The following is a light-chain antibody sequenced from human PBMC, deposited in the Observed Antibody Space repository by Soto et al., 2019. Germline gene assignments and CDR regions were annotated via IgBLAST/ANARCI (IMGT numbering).Light chain of an antibody. CDR1: QSVASN. Sequence: EIVMTQSPATLSVSPGERATLSCRASQSVASNLAWYQQKPGQAPRLLIYGADTRATGVPARFSGSGSGTEFTLTISSLQSEDLAVYYCQQHNHWPSFGQVTILEIK. CDR2: GAD. J-gene: IGKJ2*01. V-gene: IGKV3-15*01. CDR3: QQHNHWPS.